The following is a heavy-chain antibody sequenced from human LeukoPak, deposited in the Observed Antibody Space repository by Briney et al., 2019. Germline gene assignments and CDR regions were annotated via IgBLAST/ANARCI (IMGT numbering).Heavy chain of an antibody. CDR3: ARVYYDIPPPAFDI. CDR2: IYSSGST. V-gene: IGHV4-4*07. D-gene: IGHD3-9*01. CDR1: GGSISSYY. J-gene: IGHJ3*02. Sequence: SETLSLTCTVSGGSISSYYWFWIRQPAGKGLEWIGRIYSSGSTNYKPSLNSRVTMSVDTSKNQFSLKLSSVTAADTAVYYCARVYYDIPPPAFDIWGQGTMVTVSS.